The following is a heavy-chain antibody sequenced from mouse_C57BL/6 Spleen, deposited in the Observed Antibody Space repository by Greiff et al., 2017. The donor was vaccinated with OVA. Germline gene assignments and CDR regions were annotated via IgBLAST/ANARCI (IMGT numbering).Heavy chain of an antibody. CDR2: INPSSGYT. Sequence: QVHVKQSGAELAKPGASVKLSCKASGYTFTSYWMHWVKQRPGQGLEWIGYINPSSGYTKYNQKFKDKATLTADKSSSTAYMQLSSLTYEDSAVYYCARFDDGYSWFAYWGQGTLVTVSA. D-gene: IGHD2-3*01. CDR1: GYTFTSYW. V-gene: IGHV1-7*01. CDR3: ARFDDGYSWFAY. J-gene: IGHJ3*01.